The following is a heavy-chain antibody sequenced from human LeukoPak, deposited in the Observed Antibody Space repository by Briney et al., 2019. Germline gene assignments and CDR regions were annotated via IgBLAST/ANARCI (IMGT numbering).Heavy chain of an antibody. Sequence: GGSLRLSCSVSGFTFSNYNMNWVRQAPGKGLEWVAYISTTSNTIYYGDSMRGRFTVSRDNAKNSLYLQMNSLRAEDTAVYYCAREGNYDVLTGYCPADYWGQGTLVTDSS. CDR3: AREGNYDVLTGYCPADY. V-gene: IGHV3-48*04. J-gene: IGHJ4*02. CDR1: GFTFSNYN. CDR2: ISTTSNTI. D-gene: IGHD3-9*01.